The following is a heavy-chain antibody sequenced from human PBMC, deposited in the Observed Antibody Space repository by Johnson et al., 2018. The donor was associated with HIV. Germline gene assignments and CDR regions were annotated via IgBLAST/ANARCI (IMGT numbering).Heavy chain of an antibody. Sequence: QVLLVESGGGVVQPGGSLRLSCAASGFTFSSYAMHWVRQAPGKGLEWVAVISYDGSDKYYADSVKGRFTISRDNSKNTLYLQMNSLRAEDTAVYYCAKPPSMGADAFDIWGQGTMVTVSS. D-gene: IGHD3-16*01. CDR2: ISYDGSDK. V-gene: IGHV3-30*04. CDR1: GFTFSSYA. CDR3: AKPPSMGADAFDI. J-gene: IGHJ3*02.